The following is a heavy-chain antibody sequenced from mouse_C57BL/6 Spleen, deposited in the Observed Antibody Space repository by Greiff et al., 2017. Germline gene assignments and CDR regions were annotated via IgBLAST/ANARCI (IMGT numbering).Heavy chain of an antibody. Sequence: VQLQQSGPGLVQPSQSLSITCTVSGFSLTSYGVHWVRQSPGKGLEWLGVIWRGGSTDYNAAYMSRLSITKDNSKSQVFLKMNSLQADDTAMYYCAKKRNGDGGKNAMDYWGQGTSVTVSS. V-gene: IGHV2-5*01. CDR2: IWRGGST. J-gene: IGHJ4*01. CDR1: GFSLTSYG. D-gene: IGHD4-1*01. CDR3: AKKRNGDGGKNAMDY.